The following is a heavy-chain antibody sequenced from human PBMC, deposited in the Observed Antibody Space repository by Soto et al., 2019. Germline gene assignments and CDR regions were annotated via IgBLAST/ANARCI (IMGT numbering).Heavy chain of an antibody. J-gene: IGHJ5*02. CDR2: INHSGST. CDR1: GGSFSGYY. V-gene: IGHV4-34*01. D-gene: IGHD2-21*02. CDR3: ARESVAVTTRGNWFDP. Sequence: PSETLSLTCAVYGGSFSGYYWSWIRQPPGKGLEWIGEINHSGSTNYNPSLKSRVTISVDTSKNQFSLKLSSVTAADTAVYYCARESVAVTTRGNWFDPWGQGTLVTVLL.